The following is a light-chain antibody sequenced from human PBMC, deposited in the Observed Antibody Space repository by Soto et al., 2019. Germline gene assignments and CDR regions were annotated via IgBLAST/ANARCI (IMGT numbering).Light chain of an antibody. CDR1: QSISRQ. Sequence: DIQMTQSPSTLSASVGDRVSITCRASQSISRQLAWYQQKPGKAPNLLIYQASNLETGVPSRFTGSGSGTVFTLTVSSLQPDDLATYFCLQDQSYRTFGQGTKLEGK. V-gene: IGKV1-5*03. CDR3: LQDQSYRT. J-gene: IGKJ1*01. CDR2: QAS.